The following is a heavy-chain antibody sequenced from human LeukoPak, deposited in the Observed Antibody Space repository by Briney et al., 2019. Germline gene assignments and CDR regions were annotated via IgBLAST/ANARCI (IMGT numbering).Heavy chain of an antibody. D-gene: IGHD3-10*01. J-gene: IGHJ6*02. CDR2: IKQDGSEK. CDR1: GFTFSSYW. Sequence: GGSLRLSCAASGFTFSSYWMSWVRQAPGKGLEWVANIKQDGSEKYYVDSVKGRFTISRDNAKNSLYLQMNSLRVEDAAVYYCARDKYGSGSYYNRPDYYYYGMNVWGQGTTVIVSS. CDR3: ARDKYGSGSYYNRPDYYYYGMNV. V-gene: IGHV3-7*03.